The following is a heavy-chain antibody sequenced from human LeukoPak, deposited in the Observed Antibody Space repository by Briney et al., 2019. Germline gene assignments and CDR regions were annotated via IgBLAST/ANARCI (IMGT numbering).Heavy chain of an antibody. CDR3: ARPRSTESGSYNWFDP. Sequence: GGSLRLSCAASGFTFSDYYMSWIRQAPGKGLEWVSYISSSGSTIYYADSVKGRFTISRDNAKNSLYLQMNSLRAEDTAVYYCARPRSTESGSYNWFDPWGQGTLVTVSS. V-gene: IGHV3-11*01. J-gene: IGHJ5*02. D-gene: IGHD1-26*01. CDR2: ISSSGSTI. CDR1: GFTFSDYY.